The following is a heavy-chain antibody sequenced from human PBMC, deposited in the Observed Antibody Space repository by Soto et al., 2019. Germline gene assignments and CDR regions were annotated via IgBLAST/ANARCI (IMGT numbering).Heavy chain of an antibody. CDR2: IYYSGST. Sequence: PSETLSLTCTVSGGSISSYYWSWIRQPPGKGLEWIGYIYYSGSTNYNPSLKSRVTISVDTSKNQFSLKLSSVTAADTAVYYCARGAGSSGWYAEYFQHWGQGTLVTVSS. D-gene: IGHD6-19*01. V-gene: IGHV4-59*01. J-gene: IGHJ1*01. CDR3: ARGAGSSGWYAEYFQH. CDR1: GGSISSYY.